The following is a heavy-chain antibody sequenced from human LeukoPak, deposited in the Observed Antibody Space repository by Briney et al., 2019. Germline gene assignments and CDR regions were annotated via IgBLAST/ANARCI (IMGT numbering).Heavy chain of an antibody. CDR3: AKGRCSGVGCDSFHS. J-gene: IGHJ4*02. D-gene: IGHD2-15*01. V-gene: IGHV3-23*01. Sequence: GGSLRLSCVASGLRFRSYAMNWVRQAPGKGLECISTISDDSSFTYYADSVKGRSAISRDDSKDTLYLQMNNLKVEDTAVYYCAKGRCSGVGCDSFHSWGQGALVTVSS. CDR2: ISDDSSFT. CDR1: GLRFRSYA.